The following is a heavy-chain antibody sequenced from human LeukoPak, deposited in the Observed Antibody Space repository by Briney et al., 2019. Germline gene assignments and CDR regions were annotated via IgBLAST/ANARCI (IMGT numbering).Heavy chain of an antibody. V-gene: IGHV3-33*01. CDR3: ARDPRYFDWLLSDYYGMDV. D-gene: IGHD3-9*01. CDR1: GFTFSSYG. CDR2: IWYDGSNK. Sequence: GRSLRLSCAASGFTFSSYGMHWVRQAPGKGLEWVAVIWYDGSNKYYADSVKGRFTISRDNSKNTLYLQMNSLRAEDTAVYYCARDPRYFDWLLSDYYGMDVWGQGTTATVSS. J-gene: IGHJ6*02.